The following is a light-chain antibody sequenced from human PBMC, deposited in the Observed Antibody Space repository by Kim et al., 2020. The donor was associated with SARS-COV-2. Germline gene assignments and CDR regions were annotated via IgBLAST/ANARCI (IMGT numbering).Light chain of an antibody. Sequence: TQGQRAALSCRASQGVAINHLAWYQQKPGQAPRLLIYTASTRAAGVPDRFSASGSGTDFTLTISRLEPEDFAVYYCQKYGSSPLTFGGGTKVDIK. V-gene: IGKV3-20*01. CDR2: TAS. CDR3: QKYGSSPLT. J-gene: IGKJ4*01. CDR1: QGVAINH.